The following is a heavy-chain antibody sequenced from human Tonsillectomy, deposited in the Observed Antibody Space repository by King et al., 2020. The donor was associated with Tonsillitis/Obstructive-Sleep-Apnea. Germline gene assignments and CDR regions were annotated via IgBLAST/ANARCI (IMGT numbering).Heavy chain of an antibody. V-gene: IGHV3-11*01. CDR3: ACPKYYYDSDGYYFDY. CDR2: ITSSASTT. D-gene: IGHD3-22*01. J-gene: IGHJ4*02. CDR1: GFTFSDYY. Sequence: VQLVESGGGLVKPGGSLRLSCAASGFTFSDYYMSWFRQAPGKGLEWVSYITSSASTTYYADSVKGRFTISRDNAKNSLYLQMNSLRAEDTAVYYCACPKYYYDSDGYYFDYWGQGTLVTVSS.